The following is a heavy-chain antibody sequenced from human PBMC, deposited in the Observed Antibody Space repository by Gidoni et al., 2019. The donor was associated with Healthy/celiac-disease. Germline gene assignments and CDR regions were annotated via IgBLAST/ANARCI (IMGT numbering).Heavy chain of an antibody. Sequence: EVQLVESGGGLVQPGGSLRLSCAASGFTFSRYEMNWVRQAPGQGLEWVSDISSSGSTIYDADSVKGRLTIARDNAKNSLYLQMNSLRAEDTAVYYCARQRGDYYYYYGMDVWGQGTTVTVSS. V-gene: IGHV3-48*03. CDR3: ARQRGDYYYYYGMDV. D-gene: IGHD3-10*01. CDR1: GFTFSRYE. CDR2: ISSSGSTI. J-gene: IGHJ6*02.